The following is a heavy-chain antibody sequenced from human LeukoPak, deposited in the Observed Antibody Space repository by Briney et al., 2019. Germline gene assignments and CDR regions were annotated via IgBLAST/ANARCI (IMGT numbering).Heavy chain of an antibody. CDR3: ARSKYDYIWGSDKFFDF. CDR1: GYNFNNYW. Sequence: GESLQSSCKVSGYNFNNYWIAWVRQMPGRGLEWMGIIYPGDSDTRYSPPFQGQVTITVDTSIRTAYLQWSSLKAADSAVYFCARSKYDYIWGSDKFFDFWGQGTLGSVSS. D-gene: IGHD3-16*01. V-gene: IGHV5-51*01. CDR2: IYPGDSDT. J-gene: IGHJ4*02.